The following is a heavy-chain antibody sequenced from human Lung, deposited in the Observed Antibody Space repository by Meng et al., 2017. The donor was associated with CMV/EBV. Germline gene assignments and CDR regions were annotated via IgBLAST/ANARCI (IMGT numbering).Heavy chain of an antibody. CDR1: GYTFTSYN. J-gene: IGHJ6*02. Sequence: SVKVSXKASGYTFTSYNMHWVRQAPGQGLEWMGMINPSDRWTTYAQRFQGRVTMTTDTSTSTVYMELSSLRSDDTAVYYCARAGVLPSDPTANRYYGLDVWGQGTTVTVSS. CDR3: ARAGVLPSDPTANRYYGLDV. D-gene: IGHD1-14*01. CDR2: INPSDRWT. V-gene: IGHV1-46*01.